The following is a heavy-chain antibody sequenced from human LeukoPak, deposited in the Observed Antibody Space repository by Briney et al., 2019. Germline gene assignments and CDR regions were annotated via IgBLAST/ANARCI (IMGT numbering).Heavy chain of an antibody. J-gene: IGHJ4*02. CDR3: AKVQLKQWLDPFDY. CDR1: GFTFSSYS. CDR2: ISGSGGST. V-gene: IGHV3-23*01. D-gene: IGHD6-19*01. Sequence: QSGGSLRLSCAASGFTFSSYSMNWVRQAPGKGLEWVSAISGSGGSTYYADFVKGRFTISRDNSKNTLYLQMNSLRAEDTAVYYCAKVQLKQWLDPFDYWGQGTLVTVSS.